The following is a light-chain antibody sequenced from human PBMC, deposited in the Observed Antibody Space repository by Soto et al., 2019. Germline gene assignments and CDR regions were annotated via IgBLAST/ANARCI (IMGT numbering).Light chain of an antibody. J-gene: IGKJ1*01. V-gene: IGKV3-20*01. CDR2: GAS. CDR1: QSVSSNY. CDR3: QQYGSSPRT. Sequence: ETVLTQSPGTLSLSPGERATLSCRASQSVSSNYLAWFPQKSGQAPRLLIYGASSRATGIPDRFSASGSGTDFTLTISRLEPEDFAVYYCQQYGSSPRTFGQGTKVDIK.